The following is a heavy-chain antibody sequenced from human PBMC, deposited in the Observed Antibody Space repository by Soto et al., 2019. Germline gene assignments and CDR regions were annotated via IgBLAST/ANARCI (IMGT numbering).Heavy chain of an antibody. V-gene: IGHV3-23*01. D-gene: IGHD6-19*01. Sequence: WWSXRLSGEASGFNCEKLAIFGVRHAPGEGLEWVSGISCCGGSTFYADSVNGRFSLARYDSKNTLSLQLNRLRVEDTAHYYCAQAEGQKWMIHHMEQRGPGTQVTVYS. CDR2: ISCCGGST. J-gene: IGHJ1*01. CDR1: GFNCEKLA. CDR3: AQAEGQKWMIHHMEQ.